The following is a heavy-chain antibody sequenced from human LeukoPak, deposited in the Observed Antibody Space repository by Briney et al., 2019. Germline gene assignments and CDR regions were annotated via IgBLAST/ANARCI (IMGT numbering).Heavy chain of an antibody. CDR3: ATRFWRMIGTDY. CDR1: GYSISSGYY. CDR2: IYHSGST. D-gene: IGHD3-3*01. V-gene: IGHV4-38-2*02. Sequence: PSETLSLTCTVSGYSISSGYYWGWIRQPPGKGLEWIGSIYHSGSTYYNPSLKSRVTISVDTSKNQFSLKLSSVTAADTAVYYCATRFWRMIGTDYWGQGTLVTVSS. J-gene: IGHJ4*02.